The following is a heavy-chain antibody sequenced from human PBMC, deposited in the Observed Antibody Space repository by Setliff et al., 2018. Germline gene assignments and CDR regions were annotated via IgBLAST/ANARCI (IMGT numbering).Heavy chain of an antibody. V-gene: IGHV4-59*01. CDR2: KSNRGDT. D-gene: IGHD3-22*01. CDR1: GGSIGSSF. J-gene: IGHJ2*01. CDR3: ARAVDSSGYFPYWYFDL. Sequence: SETLSLTCTVSGGSIGSSFWNWIRQPPGKGLEWIGYKSNRGDTNSNPSLRSRLTMSVDTSKSQFSLNLTSVTAADTAVYFCARAVDSSGYFPYWYFDLWGRGALVTVSS.